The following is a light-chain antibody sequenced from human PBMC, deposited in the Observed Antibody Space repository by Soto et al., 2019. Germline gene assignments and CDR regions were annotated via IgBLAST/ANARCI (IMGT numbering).Light chain of an antibody. Sequence: DIVMTQSPDSLAVSLGARATINCKSSQSVLYSSNNKNYLAWYQQKPGQPPKLLIYWASTRESGVPDRFSGSGSGTDFTLTISSLQAEDVAVYYCQQYDSTPLTFGGGTTVEIK. CDR1: QSVLYSSNNKNY. CDR3: QQYDSTPLT. J-gene: IGKJ4*01. V-gene: IGKV4-1*01. CDR2: WAS.